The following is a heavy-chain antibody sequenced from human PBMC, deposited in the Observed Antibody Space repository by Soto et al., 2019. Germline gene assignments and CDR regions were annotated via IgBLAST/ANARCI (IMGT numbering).Heavy chain of an antibody. CDR2: INPSDGST. D-gene: IGHD1-26*01. CDR1: GYTLTSYY. J-gene: IGHJ3*01. CDR3: ARDPRGSSGFDL. Sequence: QVQLVQSGAEVKKPGASVKVSCKASGYTLTSYYMHWVRQAPGQGLEWMGIINPSDGSTSYAQKFQGRVTMTRDTSTSTVYMEVSSVRSEDTAVYYCARDPRGSSGFDLWGQGTMVTVSA. V-gene: IGHV1-46*01.